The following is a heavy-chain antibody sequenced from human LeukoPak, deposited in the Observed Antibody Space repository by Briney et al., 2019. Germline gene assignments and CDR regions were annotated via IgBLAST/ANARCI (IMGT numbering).Heavy chain of an antibody. V-gene: IGHV4-59*02. D-gene: IGHD2-15*01. CDR1: GGAVSSYY. J-gene: IGHJ3*02. CDR3: ARGLKGYCSGGSCHLWAFDI. CDR2: ISYSGTT. Sequence: SETLSLTCAVSGGAVSSYYWSWIRQPPGKGLEWIGHISYSGTTNYNSSLKSRVTISVDTSRNQFSLKLSSVTAADTAVYYCARGLKGYCSGGSCHLWAFDIWGQGTMVTVSS.